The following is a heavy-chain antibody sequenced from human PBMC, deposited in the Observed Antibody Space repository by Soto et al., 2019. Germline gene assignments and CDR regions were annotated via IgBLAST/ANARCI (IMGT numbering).Heavy chain of an antibody. CDR1: GYSFSYYW. CDR2: IDPSNSHT. CDR3: ARRYYYVDYFDY. J-gene: IGHJ4*02. V-gene: IGHV5-10-1*01. Sequence: GESLKISCQVSGYSFSYYWITWVRQMPGKGLEWLGMIDPSNSHTNYSPSIQGHVTISSDRSISTAYLQWGSLKASDTAMYYCARRYYYVDYFDYWGQGTLVTVSS. D-gene: IGHD3-10*02.